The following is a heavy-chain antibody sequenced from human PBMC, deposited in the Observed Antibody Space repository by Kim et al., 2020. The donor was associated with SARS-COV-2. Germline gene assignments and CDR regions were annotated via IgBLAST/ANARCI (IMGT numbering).Heavy chain of an antibody. D-gene: IGHD3-22*01. J-gene: IGHJ4*02. CDR3: AKANYYDSSGYLRYFDY. V-gene: IGHV3-9*01. Sequence: VKGRFTISRDNAKNSLYLQMNSLRAEDTALYYCAKANYYDSSGYLRYFDYWGQGTLVTVSS.